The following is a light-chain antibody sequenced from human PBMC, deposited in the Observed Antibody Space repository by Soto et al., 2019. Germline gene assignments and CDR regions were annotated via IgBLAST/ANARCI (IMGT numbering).Light chain of an antibody. CDR3: QQYDSYPLT. CDR2: KAS. CDR1: QSISSW. V-gene: IGKV1-5*03. J-gene: IGKJ4*01. Sequence: DIQMTQSPSTLSASVGDRVTITCRASQSISSWLAWYQQKPGKAPKFLIYKASILESGVPSRFSGGGSGTEFTLTISSLQPYDFATYYCQQYDSYPLTFGGGTKVEIK.